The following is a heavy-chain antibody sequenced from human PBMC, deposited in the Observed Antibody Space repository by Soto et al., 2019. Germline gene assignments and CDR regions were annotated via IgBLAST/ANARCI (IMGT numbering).Heavy chain of an antibody. D-gene: IGHD3-22*01. J-gene: IGHJ4*02. Sequence: GGSVRLSCAASGFTFSSYAMHWVRQAPGKGLEWVAVISYDGSNKYYADSVKGRFTISRDNSKNTLYLQMNSLRAEDTAVYYCAKPPPDSQYYYDSSGYLDYWGQGTLVTVSS. CDR1: GFTFSSYA. CDR2: ISYDGSNK. CDR3: AKPPPDSQYYYDSSGYLDY. V-gene: IGHV3-30*18.